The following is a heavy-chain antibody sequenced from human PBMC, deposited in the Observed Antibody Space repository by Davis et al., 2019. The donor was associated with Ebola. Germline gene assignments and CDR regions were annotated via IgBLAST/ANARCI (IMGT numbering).Heavy chain of an antibody. D-gene: IGHD3-10*01. J-gene: IGHJ6*02. CDR2: IRSKANSYAT. V-gene: IGHV3-73*01. CDR1: GFTFSGSA. CDR3: TTSDSLLWFGELLYYYYGMDV. Sequence: PGGSLRLSCAASGFTFSGSAMHWVRQASGKGLEWVGRIRSKANSYATAYAASVKGRFTISRDDSKNTLYLQMNSLKTEDTAVYYCTTSDSLLWFGELLYYYYGMDVWGQGTTVTVSS.